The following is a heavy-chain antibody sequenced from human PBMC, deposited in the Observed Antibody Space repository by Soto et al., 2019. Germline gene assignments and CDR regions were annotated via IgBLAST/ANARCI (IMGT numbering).Heavy chain of an antibody. J-gene: IGHJ6*02. D-gene: IGHD3-10*01. Sequence: SETLSVTCTVADGNIISVGCHCSWIKKPPGKGLEWIGYISYSAYTSYNPSLKGRVSISVDTSKNQFSLTLTSVTAADTAVYYCARQGFGVLHGLVDVWGQGTTVTVSS. CDR3: ARQGFGVLHGLVDV. V-gene: IGHV4-61*08. CDR1: DGNIISVGCH. CDR2: ISYSAYT.